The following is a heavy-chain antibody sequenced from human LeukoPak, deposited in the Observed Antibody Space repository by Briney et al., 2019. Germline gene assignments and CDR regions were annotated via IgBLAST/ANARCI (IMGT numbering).Heavy chain of an antibody. D-gene: IGHD1-26*01. V-gene: IGHV3-53*01. CDR2: IYSGGST. Sequence: GGSLRLSCAASGFTVSSNYMSWVRQAPGKGLEWVSVIYSGGSTYYADSVKGRFTISRDNSKNTLYLQMNSLRAEDTAVYYCARDPGKVGAANRGNYWGQGILVTVSS. J-gene: IGHJ4*02. CDR3: ARDPGKVGAANRGNY. CDR1: GFTVSSNY.